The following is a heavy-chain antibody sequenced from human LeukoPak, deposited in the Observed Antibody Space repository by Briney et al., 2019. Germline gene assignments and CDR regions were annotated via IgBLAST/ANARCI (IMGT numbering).Heavy chain of an antibody. Sequence: ASVKVSCKASGYTFTNYDINWVRQATGQGLEWMGWMSPNSGDTAYAQRFQGRVTITRNTSISTAYMELSSLRSEDTAVYYCAREDYYDSGSNDYWGQGTLVTVSS. CDR2: MSPNSGDT. J-gene: IGHJ4*02. D-gene: IGHD3-22*01. CDR3: AREDYYDSGSNDY. V-gene: IGHV1-8*03. CDR1: GYTFTNYD.